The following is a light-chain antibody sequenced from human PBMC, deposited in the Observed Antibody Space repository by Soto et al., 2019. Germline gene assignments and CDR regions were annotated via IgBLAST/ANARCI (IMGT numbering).Light chain of an antibody. CDR2: GAS. V-gene: IGKV3-20*01. Sequence: EIVLTQSPGTLSLSPGERATLSCRASQSGSSSTYLAWYQQKPGQAPRLLISGASSRATGIPDRFSGSGSWTYFNLIISRLEPEDFAVYYCQQYCSSPSYTFGQGTKLEIK. J-gene: IGKJ2*01. CDR1: QSGSSSTY. CDR3: QQYCSSPSYT.